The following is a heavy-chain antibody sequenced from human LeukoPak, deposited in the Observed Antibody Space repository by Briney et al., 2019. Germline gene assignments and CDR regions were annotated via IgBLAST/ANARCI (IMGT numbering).Heavy chain of an antibody. Sequence: ASVKASCKASGYTFTSYGISWVRQAPGQGLEWMGWTSAHNDDTNYAETLQGRLTMTTDISTSTACMELTSLRSDDTAVYYCARDWDSRNDYFDPWGQGTPVIVSS. J-gene: IGHJ4*02. D-gene: IGHD1-1*01. V-gene: IGHV1-18*01. CDR2: TSAHNDDT. CDR1: GYTFTSYG. CDR3: ARDWDSRNDYFDP.